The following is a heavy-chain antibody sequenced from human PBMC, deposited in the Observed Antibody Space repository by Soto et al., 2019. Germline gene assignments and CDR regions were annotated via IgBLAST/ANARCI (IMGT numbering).Heavy chain of an antibody. CDR3: ARGLSGYDDGICPSPETGFDP. CDR1: RGSMNIGSHS. D-gene: IGHD3-22*01. CDR2: VYYSGTT. J-gene: IGHJ5*02. Sequence: PSETVSLTCSFSRGSMNIGSHSCNWIGQSPGKGLEWIGFVYYSGTTYYNPALTSRGTISVDRGKSQFSLQLRSVTVADTGVYFCARGLSGYDDGICPSPETGFDPSSQGTLVTVSS. V-gene: IGHV4-30-2*06.